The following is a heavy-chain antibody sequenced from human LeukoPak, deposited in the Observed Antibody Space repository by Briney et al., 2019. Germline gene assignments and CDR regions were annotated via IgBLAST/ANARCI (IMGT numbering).Heavy chain of an antibody. CDR1: GSTFTSYY. V-gene: IGHV1-46*01. CDR2: INPSGGST. D-gene: IGHD6-19*01. Sequence: ASVKVSCKASGSTFTSYYMHWVRQAPGQGLEWMGIINPSGGSTSYAQKFQGRVTMTRDTSTSTVYMELSSLRSEDTAVYYCASRKENSSGWPTLDYWGQGTLVTVSS. CDR3: ASRKENSSGWPTLDY. J-gene: IGHJ4*02.